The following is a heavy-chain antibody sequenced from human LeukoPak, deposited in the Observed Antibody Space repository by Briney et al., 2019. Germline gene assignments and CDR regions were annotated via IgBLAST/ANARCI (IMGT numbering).Heavy chain of an antibody. D-gene: IGHD3-10*01. CDR3: TKWSGFGDD. J-gene: IGHJ4*02. Sequence: PGGSLRLSCAASGFTFSSNSMTWVRQTPGKGGEWVSGISGSGDSTFYADSVKGRFTISRDNSRNTLYLQMSSLRPEDTAVYYCTKWSGFGDDWGQGTLVTVSS. CDR2: ISGSGDST. CDR1: GFTFSSNS. V-gene: IGHV3-23*01.